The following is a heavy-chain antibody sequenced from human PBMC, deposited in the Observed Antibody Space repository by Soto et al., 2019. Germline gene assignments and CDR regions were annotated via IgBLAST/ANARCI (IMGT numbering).Heavy chain of an antibody. Sequence: GESLKISCRTSGYRFTSYWIAWVRQMPGKGLEWMGIIFPSDSDTRYSPSFQGQVTISADRSTSTVFLQWASLKASDTAVYFCARKDKSGYFNWFDPWGQGTMVTVYS. CDR1: GYRFTSYW. D-gene: IGHD3-22*01. V-gene: IGHV5-51*01. CDR3: ARKDKSGYFNWFDP. J-gene: IGHJ5*02. CDR2: IFPSDSDT.